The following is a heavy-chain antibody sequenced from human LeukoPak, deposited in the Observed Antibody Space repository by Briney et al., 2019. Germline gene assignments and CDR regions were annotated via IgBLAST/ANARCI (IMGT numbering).Heavy chain of an antibody. CDR1: GFTFGSFV. CDR3: AKDRQRYCSGGSCYFIDY. D-gene: IGHD2-15*01. J-gene: IGHJ4*02. CDR2: VSDSGGYT. Sequence: GGSLRLSCAASGFTFGSFVLSWVRQAPGKGLEWVSSVSDSGGYTNYADSVKGRFTISRDNSKNTLYLQMNSLRAEDTAVYYCAKDRQRYCSGGSCYFIDYWGQGTLVTVSS. V-gene: IGHV3-23*01.